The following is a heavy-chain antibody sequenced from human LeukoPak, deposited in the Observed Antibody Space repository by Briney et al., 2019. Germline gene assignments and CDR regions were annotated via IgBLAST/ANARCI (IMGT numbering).Heavy chain of an antibody. Sequence: SETLSLTCAVSGGSISSSNWWSWVRQPPGKGLEWIGEIYHSGSTNYNPSLKSRVTISVDKSKNQFSLKLSSVTAADMAVYYCARVVREFGELFFDYWGQGTLVTVSS. CDR3: ARVVREFGELFFDY. J-gene: IGHJ4*02. CDR2: IYHSGST. V-gene: IGHV4-4*02. D-gene: IGHD3-10*01. CDR1: GGSISSSNW.